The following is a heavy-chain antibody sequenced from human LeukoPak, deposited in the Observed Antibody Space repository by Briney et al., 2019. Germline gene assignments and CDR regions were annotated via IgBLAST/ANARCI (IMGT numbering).Heavy chain of an antibody. CDR3: ARSSSAYYYEFDY. Sequence: GGSLRLSCGASGFTVISNYMTWVRQAPGKGLEWVSVIYIGGSTDYADSVKGRFTISRDNSKNMVYLQMNSLRAEDTAVYYCARSSSAYYYEFDYRGQGTLVTVSS. D-gene: IGHD3-22*01. CDR2: IYIGGST. V-gene: IGHV3-53*01. J-gene: IGHJ4*02. CDR1: GFTVISNY.